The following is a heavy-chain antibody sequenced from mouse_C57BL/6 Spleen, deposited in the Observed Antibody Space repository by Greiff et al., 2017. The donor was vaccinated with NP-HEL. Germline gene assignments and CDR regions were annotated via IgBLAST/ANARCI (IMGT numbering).Heavy chain of an antibody. Sequence: QVQLQQPGAELVMPGASVKLSCKASGYTFTSYWMHWVKQRPGQGLEWIGEIDPSDSYTNYNQKFKGKSTLTVDKSSSTAYMQLSSLTSEDSAVYYCASGQLGFAYWGQGTLVTVSA. J-gene: IGHJ3*01. D-gene: IGHD4-1*02. V-gene: IGHV1-69*01. CDR2: IDPSDSYT. CDR3: ASGQLGFAY. CDR1: GYTFTSYW.